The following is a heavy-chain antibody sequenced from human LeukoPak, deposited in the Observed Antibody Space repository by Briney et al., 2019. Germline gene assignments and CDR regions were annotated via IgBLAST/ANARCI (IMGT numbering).Heavy chain of an antibody. CDR2: IKQDGSEK. CDR3: ERDGENAYYGSGSEPSMDY. CDR1: GFTFSSYW. V-gene: IGHV3-7*01. D-gene: IGHD3-10*01. J-gene: IGHJ4*02. Sequence: PGGSLRLSCASSGFTFSSYWMSWVRQAPGKGLEWVANIKQDGSEKYYVDSVKGRFTISRDNAKNSLYLQMNSLRAEDTAVYYCERDGENAYYGSGSEPSMDYWGQGTMVTVSS.